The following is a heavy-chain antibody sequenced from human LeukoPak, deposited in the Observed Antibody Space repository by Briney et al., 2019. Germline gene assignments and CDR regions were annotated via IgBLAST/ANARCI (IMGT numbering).Heavy chain of an antibody. Sequence: PGGSLRLSCAASGSTFSSYSMNWVRQAPGKGLEWVSSISSSSSYIYYADSVKGRFTISRDNAKNSLYLQMNSLRAEDTAVYYCAREAGSRAVAGSDYWGQGTLVTVSS. CDR3: AREAGSRAVAGSDY. CDR2: ISSSSSYI. V-gene: IGHV3-21*01. CDR1: GSTFSSYS. D-gene: IGHD6-19*01. J-gene: IGHJ4*02.